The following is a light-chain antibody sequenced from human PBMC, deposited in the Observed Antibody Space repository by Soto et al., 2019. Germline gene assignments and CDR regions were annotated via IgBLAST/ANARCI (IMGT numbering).Light chain of an antibody. Sequence: QSVLTQPASVSGSPGQSITISCTGTSSDVGGYNYVSWYQKHPGKAPKLMISGVTNRPAGVSNRFSGSKSGNTASLTITGLQAEDEADYYCSSYTTSTNFYVFGTGTKLTVL. CDR1: SSDVGGYNY. V-gene: IGLV2-14*01. CDR2: GVT. J-gene: IGLJ1*01. CDR3: SSYTTSTNFYV.